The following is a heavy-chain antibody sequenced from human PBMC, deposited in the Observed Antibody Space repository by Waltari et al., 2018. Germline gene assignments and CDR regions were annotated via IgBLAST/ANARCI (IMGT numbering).Heavy chain of an antibody. D-gene: IGHD1-26*01. CDR2: VEYGGST. Sequence: QVKLHQWGAGLLKPSETLSLTCAVSGGSLSDYYWSWIRQVPGKGLEWICKVEYGGSTLYNASLQSRVSISVDTSKSQFSLTLTSLTAADTAVYYCARANNQLGSGIYFSFDYWGQGTLVTVSS. J-gene: IGHJ4*02. CDR1: GGSLSDYY. CDR3: ARANNQLGSGIYFSFDY. V-gene: IGHV4-34*01.